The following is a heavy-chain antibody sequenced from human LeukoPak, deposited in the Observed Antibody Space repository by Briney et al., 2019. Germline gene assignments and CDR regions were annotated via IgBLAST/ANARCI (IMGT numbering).Heavy chain of an antibody. Sequence: PGGSLRLSCAASGFTFSSYWMHWVRQAPGKGLVWVSRINSDGSSTSYADSVKGRFTISRDNAKNTLYLQVNSLRAEDTAVYYCARDRGDYDFWSGYSTSGGFDYWGQGTLVTVSS. D-gene: IGHD3-3*01. CDR2: INSDGSST. CDR1: GFTFSSYW. CDR3: ARDRGDYDFWSGYSTSGGFDY. J-gene: IGHJ4*02. V-gene: IGHV3-74*01.